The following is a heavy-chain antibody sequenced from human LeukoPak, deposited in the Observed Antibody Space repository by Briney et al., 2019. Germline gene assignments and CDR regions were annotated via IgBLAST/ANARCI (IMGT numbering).Heavy chain of an antibody. CDR3: ARDQTEVPRE. V-gene: IGHV3-48*03. Sequence: GGSLRLSCAASGFTFSSYEMNWVRQAPGKGLEWVSYISSSGSTIYYADSVKGRFTISRDNAKNSLYLQMNSLRAEDTAVYYCARDQTEVPREWGQGTLVTVSS. D-gene: IGHD4/OR15-4a*01. CDR2: ISSSGSTI. J-gene: IGHJ4*02. CDR1: GFTFSSYE.